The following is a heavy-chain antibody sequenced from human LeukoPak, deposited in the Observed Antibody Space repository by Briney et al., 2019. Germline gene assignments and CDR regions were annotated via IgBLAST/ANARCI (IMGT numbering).Heavy chain of an antibody. Sequence: ASVTVSCKASGYTFTGYHMHWVRQAPGQGLEWMGWINPNSGGTNYAQKFQGRVTMTRDTSISTAYMELSRLRSDDTAVYYCAREIGEMATTHYDYWGQGTLVTVSS. CDR3: AREIGEMATTHYDY. V-gene: IGHV1-2*02. D-gene: IGHD5-24*01. J-gene: IGHJ4*02. CDR1: GYTFTGYH. CDR2: INPNSGGT.